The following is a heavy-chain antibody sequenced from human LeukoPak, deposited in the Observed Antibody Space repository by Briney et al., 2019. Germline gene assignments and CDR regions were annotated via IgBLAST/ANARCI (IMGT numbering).Heavy chain of an antibody. Sequence: PGGSLRLSCVGSGFIFSRYWMHWVRQAPGKGLVWVSRINSDGGATEYADSVKGRFTISRDNAKNTLYLQMNSVRPEDTAVYYCVRLLDSDYWGQGTLVTVSS. V-gene: IGHV3-74*01. CDR3: VRLLDSDY. J-gene: IGHJ4*02. CDR2: INSDGGAT. CDR1: GFIFSRYW. D-gene: IGHD2-15*01.